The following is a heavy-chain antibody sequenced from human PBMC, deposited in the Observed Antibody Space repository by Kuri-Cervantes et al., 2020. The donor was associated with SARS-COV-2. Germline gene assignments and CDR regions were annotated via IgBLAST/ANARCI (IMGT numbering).Heavy chain of an antibody. D-gene: IGHD2-2*01. CDR1: GFSVGTNY. CDR3: AREPHIVPAAIYYYYYYGMDV. J-gene: IGHJ6*01. Sequence: GGSLRLSCAASGFSVGTNYMSWVRQAPGKGLEWVSVIYSGSNTYYADSVKGRFTISGDNAKNTLYLQMNSLRAEDTAVYYCAREPHIVPAAIYYYYYYGMDVWGQGTTVTCYS. V-gene: IGHV3-53*01. CDR2: IYSGSNT.